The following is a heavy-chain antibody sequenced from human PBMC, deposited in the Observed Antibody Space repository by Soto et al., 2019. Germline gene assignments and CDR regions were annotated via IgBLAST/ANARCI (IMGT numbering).Heavy chain of an antibody. Sequence: SETLSLTCTVSGGSISNYYCNWIRQPAGKGLEWIGRIDTSGSTNYNPSLKSRVTMSVDTSKQEFSLKLSSVTAADTALYYCARGGQDFWSGPFDYWGRGALVTVS. V-gene: IGHV4-4*07. CDR2: IDTSGST. CDR3: ARGGQDFWSGPFDY. D-gene: IGHD3-3*01. J-gene: IGHJ4*02. CDR1: GGSISNYY.